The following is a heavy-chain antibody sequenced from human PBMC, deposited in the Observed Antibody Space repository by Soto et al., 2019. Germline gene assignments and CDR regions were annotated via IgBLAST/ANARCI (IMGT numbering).Heavy chain of an antibody. CDR3: ATEAGAAAGGWFDP. D-gene: IGHD6-13*01. CDR2: IIPIFGTA. J-gene: IGHJ5*02. V-gene: IGHV1-69*13. CDR1: GGTFSSYA. Sequence: ASVKVSCKASGGTFSSYAISWVRQAPGQGLEWMGGIIPIFGTANYAQKFQGRVTITADESTSTAYMELSSLRSEDTAVYYCATEAGAAAGGWFDPWGQGTLVTVSS.